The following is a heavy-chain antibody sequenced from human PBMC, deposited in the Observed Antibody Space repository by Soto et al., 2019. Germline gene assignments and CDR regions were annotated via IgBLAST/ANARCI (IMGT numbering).Heavy chain of an antibody. CDR1: GGSVSSGSYY. CDR3: ARDRIAVAGTRIYSTDY. D-gene: IGHD6-19*01. J-gene: IGHJ4*02. V-gene: IGHV4-61*01. CDR2: IYYSGST. Sequence: SETLSLTCTVSGGSVSSGSYYWSWIRQPPGKGLEWIGYIYYSGSTNYNPSLKSRVTISVDTSKNQFSLKLSSVTAADTAVYYCARDRIAVAGTRIYSTDYWGQGTLVTVSS.